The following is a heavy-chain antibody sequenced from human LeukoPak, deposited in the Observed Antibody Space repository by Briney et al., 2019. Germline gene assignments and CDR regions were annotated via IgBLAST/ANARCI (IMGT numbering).Heavy chain of an antibody. CDR2: MNPNSGNT. D-gene: IGHD3-22*01. CDR1: GGTFSSYA. V-gene: IGHV1-8*02. J-gene: IGHJ4*02. Sequence: GASVKVSCKASGGTFSSYAISWVRQATGQGLEWMGWMNPNSGNTGYAQKFQGRVTMTRNTSISTAYMELSSLRSEDTAVYYCARAVHPYYYDSSGYSRGPLGYWGQGTLVTVSS. CDR3: ARAVHPYYYDSSGYSRGPLGY.